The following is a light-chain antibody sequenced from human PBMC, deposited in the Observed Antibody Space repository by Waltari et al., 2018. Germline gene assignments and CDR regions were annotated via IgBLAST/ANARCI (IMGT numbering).Light chain of an antibody. V-gene: IGKV1-5*03. CDR2: KAS. CDR3: QQYNTYSGT. Sequence: DIQMTQSPSTLSASVGDSVTITCRARQSISSWLAWYQQKPGKAPKLLIDKASSLESGVPSRFSGSGSGTEFTLTISSLQPDDFATYYCQQYNTYSGTFGQGTKVEIK. CDR1: QSISSW. J-gene: IGKJ1*01.